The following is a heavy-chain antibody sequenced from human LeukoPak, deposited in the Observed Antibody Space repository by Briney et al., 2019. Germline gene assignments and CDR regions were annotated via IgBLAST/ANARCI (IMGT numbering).Heavy chain of an antibody. CDR3: AKDIGSSGWSSFDY. Sequence: PGRSLRLSCAASGFTFDDYAMHWVRQAPGKGLEWVSGISWNSGSIGYADSVKGQFTISRDNAKNSLYLQMNSLRAEDTALYYCAKDIGSSGWSSFDYWGQGTLVTVSS. CDR2: ISWNSGSI. J-gene: IGHJ4*02. D-gene: IGHD6-19*01. CDR1: GFTFDDYA. V-gene: IGHV3-9*01.